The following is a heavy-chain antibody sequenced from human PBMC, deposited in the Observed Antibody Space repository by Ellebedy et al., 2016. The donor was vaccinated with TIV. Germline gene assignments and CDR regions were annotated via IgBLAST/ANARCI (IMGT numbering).Heavy chain of an antibody. CDR1: GFHVTINY. D-gene: IGHD3-16*01. CDR3: ARETYNDVDLDLWGIFDM. CDR2: VNRDGGT. V-gene: IGHV3-66*01. Sequence: GESLKISCAASGFHVTINYMSWVRQAPGKGLEWVSVVNRDGGTYYADPLKGRFTISRDLAKDTVFLQIESLRAEDTTVYYCARETYNDVDLDLWGIFDMWGQGTLVTVSS. J-gene: IGHJ3*02.